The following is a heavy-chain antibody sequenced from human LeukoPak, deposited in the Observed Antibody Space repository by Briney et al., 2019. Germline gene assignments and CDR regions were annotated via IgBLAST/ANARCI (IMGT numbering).Heavy chain of an antibody. CDR1: TSY. Sequence: GASVKVSCKATSYISWVRQAPGQGLEWMGGIIPIFGTANYAQKFQGRVTITTDESTSTAYMELSSLRSEDTAVYYCARLGGSSGYHFDYWGQGTLVTVSS. CDR3: ARLGGSSGYHFDY. CDR2: IIPIFGTA. J-gene: IGHJ4*02. V-gene: IGHV1-69*05. D-gene: IGHD3-22*01.